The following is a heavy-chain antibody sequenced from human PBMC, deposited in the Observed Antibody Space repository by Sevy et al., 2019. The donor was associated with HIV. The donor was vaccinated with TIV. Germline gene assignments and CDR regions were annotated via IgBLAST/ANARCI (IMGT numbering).Heavy chain of an antibody. J-gene: IGHJ4*02. D-gene: IGHD3-22*01. V-gene: IGHV1-69*13. CDR1: GGTFSSYG. CDR3: AREYYFESTAYYFFDS. Sequence: ASVKVSCKASGGTFSSYGLSWVRQAPGQGLEWMRRIIPIFGTANYAQKFQGRVTITADESTGTASMDLSSLRSEDTAVYYCAREYYFESTAYYFFDSWGQGTPVTVSS. CDR2: IIPIFGTA.